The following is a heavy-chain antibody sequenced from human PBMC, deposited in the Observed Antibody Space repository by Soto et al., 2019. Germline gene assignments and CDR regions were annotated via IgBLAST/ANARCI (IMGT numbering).Heavy chain of an antibody. CDR3: ARDFRIAAAGTVWFDP. J-gene: IGHJ5*02. CDR1: GFTFSSYS. CDR2: ISSSSSTI. D-gene: IGHD6-13*01. Sequence: GGSLRLSCAASGFTFSSYSMNWVRQAPGKGLEWVSYISSSSSTIYYADSVKGRFTISRDNAKNSLYLQMNSLRAEDTAVYYCARDFRIAAAGTVWFDPWGQGTLVTVSS. V-gene: IGHV3-48*04.